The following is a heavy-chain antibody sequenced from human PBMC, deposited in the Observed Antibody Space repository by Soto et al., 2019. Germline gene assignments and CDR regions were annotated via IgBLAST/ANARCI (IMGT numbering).Heavy chain of an antibody. V-gene: IGHV3-15*07. CDR2: IKSKTDGGTT. Sequence: GGSLRLSCAASGFTFSNAWMNWVRQAPGKGLEWVGRIKSKTDGGTTDYAAPVKGRFTISRDDSKNTLYLQMNSLKTEDTAVYYCTTLAEYSSSWSYYYYGMDVWAKGPRSPSP. D-gene: IGHD6-13*01. CDR1: GFTFSNAW. J-gene: IGHJ6*02. CDR3: TTLAEYSSSWSYYYYGMDV.